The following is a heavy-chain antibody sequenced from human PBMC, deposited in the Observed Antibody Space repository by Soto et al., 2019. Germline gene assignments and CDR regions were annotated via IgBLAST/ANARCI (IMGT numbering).Heavy chain of an antibody. CDR1: GYPVTAYY. V-gene: IGHV1-2*02. CDR2: INPATGAA. Sequence: QLHLVQSGAVVKKPGASVTVSCSASGYPVTAYYMHWVRQAPGRGLEWMGGINPATGAAKYTQTFQGRVTMTRAKSTGTVFMELGGLTSEDTGVFYCARGGGVGVAGSAAFDMWGQGTLVTVSS. D-gene: IGHD3-3*01. J-gene: IGHJ3*02. CDR3: ARGGGVGVAGSAAFDM.